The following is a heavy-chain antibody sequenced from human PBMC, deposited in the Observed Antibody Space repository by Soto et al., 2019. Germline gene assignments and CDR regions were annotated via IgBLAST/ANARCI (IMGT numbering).Heavy chain of an antibody. Sequence: GASVKVSCKASGGTFSSYTISWVQQAPGQGLEWMGRIIPILGIANYAQKFQGRVTITADKSTSTAYMELSSLRAEDTAVYFCATCQLGATVLQHWGQGTLVNVS. CDR2: IIPILGIA. D-gene: IGHD7-27*01. CDR1: GGTFSSYT. J-gene: IGHJ1*01. CDR3: ATCQLGATVLQH. V-gene: IGHV1-69*02.